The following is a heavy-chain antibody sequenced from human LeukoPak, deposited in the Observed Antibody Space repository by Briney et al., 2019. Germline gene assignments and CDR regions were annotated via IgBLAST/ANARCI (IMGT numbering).Heavy chain of an antibody. CDR2: ISVYNGNT. D-gene: IGHD3-16*02. J-gene: IGHJ3*02. V-gene: IGHV1-18*01. CDR1: GYTFTSYG. Sequence: ASVKVSCKASGYTFTSYGISWVRQAPGQGLEWMGWISVYNGNTNYAQKLQGRVTMTTDTSTSTAYMELRSLRSDDTAVYYCARVRNSMITFGGVIAGDAFDIWGQGTMVTVSS. CDR3: ARVRNSMITFGGVIAGDAFDI.